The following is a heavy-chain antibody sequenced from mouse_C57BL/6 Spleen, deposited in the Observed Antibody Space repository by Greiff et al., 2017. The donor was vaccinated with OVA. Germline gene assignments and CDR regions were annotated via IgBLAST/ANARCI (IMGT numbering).Heavy chain of an antibody. CDR3: ARPFYYGNSAWFAD. CDR1: GYAFSSYW. D-gene: IGHD2-1*01. V-gene: IGHV1-80*01. CDR2: IYPGDGDT. J-gene: IGHJ3*01. Sequence: QVQLQQSGAELVKPGASVKISCKASGYAFSSYWMNWVKQRPGKGLEWIGQIYPGDGDTNYNGKFKGKATLTADKSSSTAYMQLSSLTSEDSAVYFWARPFYYGNSAWFADWGQGTLVTVSA.